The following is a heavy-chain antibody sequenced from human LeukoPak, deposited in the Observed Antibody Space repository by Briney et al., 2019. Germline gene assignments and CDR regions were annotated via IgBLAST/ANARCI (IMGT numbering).Heavy chain of an antibody. CDR3: FRVASRLAHYYGMDV. CDR1: GGTFSSYA. J-gene: IGHJ6*02. D-gene: IGHD2-15*01. Sequence: ASVKVSRKASGGTFSSYAISWVRQAPGQGLEWMGGIIPIFGTANYAQKFQGRVTITADESTSTAYMELSSLRSEDTAVYYCFRVASRLAHYYGMDVWGQGTTVTVSS. CDR2: IIPIFGTA. V-gene: IGHV1-69*01.